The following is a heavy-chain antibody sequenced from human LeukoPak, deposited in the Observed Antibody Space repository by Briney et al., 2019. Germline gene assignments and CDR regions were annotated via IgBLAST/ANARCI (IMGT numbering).Heavy chain of an antibody. CDR1: GFTFSSYW. D-gene: IGHD6-13*01. Sequence: GGSLRLSCAASGFTFSSYWMHWVRQAPGKGLVWVSRINTDGSSTSYADSVKGRFTISRDNSKNTLYLQMNSLRAEDTAVYYCARGQLEDNYYYYYMDVWGKGTTVTVSS. CDR3: ARGQLEDNYYYYYMDV. J-gene: IGHJ6*03. CDR2: INTDGSST. V-gene: IGHV3-74*01.